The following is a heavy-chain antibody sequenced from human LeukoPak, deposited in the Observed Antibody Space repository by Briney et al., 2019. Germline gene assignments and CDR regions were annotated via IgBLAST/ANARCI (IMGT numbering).Heavy chain of an antibody. CDR3: AKYVGSTSSAFGS. J-gene: IGHJ4*02. CDR1: GFTFSSYA. Sequence: PGGSLRLSCAASGFTFSSYAMSWARQAPGKGLEWVSAISGNGDSAYYADSVKGRVTISRDTSKSTLYLQVNSLRAEDTAVYYCAKYVGSTSSAFGSWGQGTLVTVSS. D-gene: IGHD6-6*01. CDR2: ISGNGDSA. V-gene: IGHV3-23*01.